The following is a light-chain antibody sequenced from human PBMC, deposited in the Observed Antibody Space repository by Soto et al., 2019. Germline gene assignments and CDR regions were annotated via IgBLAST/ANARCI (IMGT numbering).Light chain of an antibody. J-gene: IGLJ2*01. CDR3: QTWGTGIQV. Sequence: QLVLTQSPSASASLGASVKLTCTLSSGHSNYAIAWHQLQPEKGPRYLMKLNSDGSHIQGDGIPDRFSGSSSGAERYLTISSLQSEDGTDYYCQTWGTGIQVFGGGTQLTVL. CDR1: SGHSNYA. V-gene: IGLV4-69*01. CDR2: LNSDGSH.